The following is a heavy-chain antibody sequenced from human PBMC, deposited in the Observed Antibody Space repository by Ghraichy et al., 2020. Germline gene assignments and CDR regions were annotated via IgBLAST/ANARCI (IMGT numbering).Heavy chain of an antibody. CDR3: ASDSEYAIDY. Sequence: SQTLSLTCAVSGGSISPDSWSWIRQPPAPGLEWIGYIYFTGSTNYNPSLKSRVIMSVDTSKNQFSLRLSSVSAAATAVYYCASDSEYAIDYWGQGTLVTVSS. J-gene: IGHJ4*02. D-gene: IGHD1-26*01. CDR1: GGSISPDS. V-gene: IGHV4-59*01. CDR2: IYFTGST.